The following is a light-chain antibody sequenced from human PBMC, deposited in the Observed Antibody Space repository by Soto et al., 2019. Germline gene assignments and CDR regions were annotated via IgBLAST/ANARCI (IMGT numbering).Light chain of an antibody. CDR3: SSYAGSNNLVV. CDR1: SSDVGGYNY. V-gene: IGLV2-8*01. J-gene: IGLJ2*01. CDR2: EVS. Sequence: QSVLTQPPSASGSPGQSVTISCNGTSSDVGGYNYVSWYQQHPGKAPKLMIYEVSKRPSGVPDRFSGSKSGNTASLTVSGLQAEDEADYYCSSYAGSNNLVVFGGGTQLTVL.